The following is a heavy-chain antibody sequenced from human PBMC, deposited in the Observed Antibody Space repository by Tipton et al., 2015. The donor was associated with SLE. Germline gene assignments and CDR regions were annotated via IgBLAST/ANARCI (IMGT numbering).Heavy chain of an antibody. V-gene: IGHV3-21*04. D-gene: IGHD3/OR15-3a*01. CDR3: AKGLSSDWGSN. CDR2: ISSSSSYI. J-gene: IGHJ4*02. Sequence: SLRLSCAASGFTFSSYSMNWVRQAPGKGLEWVSSISSSSSYIYYADSVKGRFTISRDNAKNTLYLQMNSLRAEDTAVYYCAKGLSSDWGSNWGQGTLVTVSS. CDR1: GFTFSSYS.